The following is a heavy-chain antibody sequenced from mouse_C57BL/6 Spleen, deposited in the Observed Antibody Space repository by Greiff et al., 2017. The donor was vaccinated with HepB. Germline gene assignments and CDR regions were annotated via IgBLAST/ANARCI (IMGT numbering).Heavy chain of an antibody. Sequence: VQLQQSGAELVKPGASVKLSCKASGYTFTEYTIHWVKQRSGQGLEWIGWFYPGSGSIKYNEKFKDKATFTADKSSSTVYMELSRLTSEDSAVYFGARHEVAYYSNYVGYFDVWGTGTTVTVSS. V-gene: IGHV1-62-2*01. CDR2: FYPGSGSI. CDR3: ARHEVAYYSNYVGYFDV. CDR1: GYTFTEYT. J-gene: IGHJ1*03. D-gene: IGHD2-5*01.